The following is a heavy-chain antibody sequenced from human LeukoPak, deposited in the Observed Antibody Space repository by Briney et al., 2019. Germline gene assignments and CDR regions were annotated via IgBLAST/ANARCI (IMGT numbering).Heavy chain of an antibody. J-gene: IGHJ4*02. Sequence: SETLPQTRMCSLGILLRDQWTWLGPPPAKGLEDIGYIYYTECTNYKPSLKSRVTISVHTSKHQFSPKPTSVTAADTAVYFCAKYGNSCWVIDNWGQGTLVTVSS. CDR1: LGILLRDQ. D-gene: IGHD6-19*01. CDR2: IYYTECT. V-gene: IGHV4-59*08. CDR3: AKYGNSCWVIDN.